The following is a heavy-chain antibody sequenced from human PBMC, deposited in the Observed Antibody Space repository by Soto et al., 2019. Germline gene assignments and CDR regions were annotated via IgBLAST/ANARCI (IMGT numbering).Heavy chain of an antibody. CDR2: ISAYNGNT. Sequence: GDSVKVSCKASGYTFTSYGISWVRQAPGQGLEWMGWISAYNGNTNYAQKLQGRVTMTTDTSTSTAYMELRSLRSDDTAVYYCARDLPLSTLFSDRFDPWGQGTLVTVSS. J-gene: IGHJ5*02. CDR1: GYTFTSYG. CDR3: ARDLPLSTLFSDRFDP. D-gene: IGHD3-3*01. V-gene: IGHV1-18*04.